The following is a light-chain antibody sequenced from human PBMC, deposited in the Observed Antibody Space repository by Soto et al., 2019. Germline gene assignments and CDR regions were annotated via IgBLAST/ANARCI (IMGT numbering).Light chain of an antibody. V-gene: IGKV1-39*01. CDR3: QQTYSSPYT. CDR1: QNIRKY. Sequence: DIQMTQSPSPLSASVGDRVTISCRASQNIRKYLNWYQQQPGQAPTLLLYGGSNLQSGVPSRFTGAGDETNFTLAITGLQPGDFATYYCQQTYSSPYTFGQGTKVEMK. CDR2: GGS. J-gene: IGKJ2*01.